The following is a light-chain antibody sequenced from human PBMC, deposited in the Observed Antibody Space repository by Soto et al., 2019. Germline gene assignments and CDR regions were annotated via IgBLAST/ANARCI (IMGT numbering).Light chain of an antibody. J-gene: IGKJ1*01. CDR1: QSVSSN. CDR2: GAS. V-gene: IGKV3-15*01. Sequence: EIVMTQSPATLSVSPGERATLSCRASQSVSSNLAWYRQKPGQAPGLLIYGASTRATDVPARFSGSGSGTEFTLTISSLQSEDFAVYYCQQYYNWPPWTFGQGTKVEIK. CDR3: QQYYNWPPWT.